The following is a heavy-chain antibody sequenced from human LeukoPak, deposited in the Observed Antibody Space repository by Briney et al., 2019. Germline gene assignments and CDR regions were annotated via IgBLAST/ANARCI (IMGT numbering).Heavy chain of an antibody. CDR2: ISGSGGST. CDR3: AKGGDITIFGVRH. CDR1: GFTFSSYA. Sequence: VGCLRLSCAASGFTFSSYAMSWVRQAPGKGLEWVSAISGSGGSTYYADSVKGRFTISRDNSKNTLYLQMTSLRPEDTAVYYCAKGGDITIFGVRHWGQGTLVPVSS. J-gene: IGHJ4*02. D-gene: IGHD3-3*01. V-gene: IGHV3-23*01.